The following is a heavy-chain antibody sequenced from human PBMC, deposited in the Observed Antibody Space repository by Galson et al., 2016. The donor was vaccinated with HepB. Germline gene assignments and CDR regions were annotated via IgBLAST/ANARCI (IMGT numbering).Heavy chain of an antibody. V-gene: IGHV3-7*01. CDR1: GFTFSNHW. J-gene: IGHJ6*04. CDR3: AKSGSSSWYGYYGMDV. CDR2: IKQDGSEK. D-gene: IGHD6-13*01. Sequence: SLRLSCAASGFTFSNHWMNWVRQAPGKGLEGVANIKQDGSEKYYVDSVKGRFTISRDNAKNSLYLQMNSLRVEDTAVYYCAKSGSSSWYGYYGMDVWGKGTTVTVSS.